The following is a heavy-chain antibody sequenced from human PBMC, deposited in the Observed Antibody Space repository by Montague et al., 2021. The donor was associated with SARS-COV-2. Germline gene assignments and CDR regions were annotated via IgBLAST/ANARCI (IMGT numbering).Heavy chain of an antibody. V-gene: IGHV4-4*02. J-gene: IGHJ4*02. Sequence: SETLSLTCTVSGGSIESGNWWSWVRQTPGKGLEWIGEILHTESTNFNPSLKTRVAMSVDKSRNQFSLKLTSLTAADTAVYYCAIGINYYDFLALQSWGQGALVIVSS. CDR3: AIGINYYDFLALQS. CDR2: ILHTEST. CDR1: GGSIESGNW. D-gene: IGHD3/OR15-3a*01.